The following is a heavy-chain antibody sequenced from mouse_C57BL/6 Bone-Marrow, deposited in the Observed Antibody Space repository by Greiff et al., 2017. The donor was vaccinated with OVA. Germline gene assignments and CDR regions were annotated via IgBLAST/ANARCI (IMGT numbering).Heavy chain of an antibody. Sequence: LQESGAELARPGASVKLSCKASGYTFTSYGISWVKQRTGQGLEWIGEIYPRSGNTYYNEKFKGKATLTADKSSSTAYMELRSLTSEDSAVYFCARAYYSLYAMDYWGQGTSVTVSS. D-gene: IGHD2-12*01. CDR1: GYTFTSYG. J-gene: IGHJ4*01. CDR2: IYPRSGNT. CDR3: ARAYYSLYAMDY. V-gene: IGHV1-81*01.